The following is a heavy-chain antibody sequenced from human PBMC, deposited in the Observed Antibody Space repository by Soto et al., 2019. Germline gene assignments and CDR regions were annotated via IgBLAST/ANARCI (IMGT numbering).Heavy chain of an antibody. Sequence: ASVKVSCKASGYTFTSYGISWVRQAPGQGLEWMGWISAYNGNTNYAQKLQGRVIMTTDTSTSTAYMELRSLRSDDTAVYYCARDGGPSFVQLFPYYYYYGMDVWGQGTTVTVSS. V-gene: IGHV1-18*01. CDR3: ARDGGPSFVQLFPYYYYYGMDV. D-gene: IGHD5-18*01. J-gene: IGHJ6*02. CDR1: GYTFTSYG. CDR2: ISAYNGNT.